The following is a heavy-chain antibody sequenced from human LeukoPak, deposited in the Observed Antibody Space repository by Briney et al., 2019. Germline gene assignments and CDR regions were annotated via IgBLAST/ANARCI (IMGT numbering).Heavy chain of an antibody. CDR1: GYIFANYW. CDR2: IFPGDSDT. D-gene: IGHD3-22*01. Sequence: GESLKISCKASGYIFANYWIGWVRQMPGKGLEWMGIIFPGDSDTRYSPPFQGQVTISADKSISTAYLQWSSLKASDTAMYYCARNYYDSSGYYVGFDYWGQGTLVTVSS. J-gene: IGHJ4*02. V-gene: IGHV5-51*01. CDR3: ARNYYDSSGYYVGFDY.